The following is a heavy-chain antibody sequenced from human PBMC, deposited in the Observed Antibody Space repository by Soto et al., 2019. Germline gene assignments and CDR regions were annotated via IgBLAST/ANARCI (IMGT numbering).Heavy chain of an antibody. Sequence: QVQIQQWGAGLLKPSETLSLTCTVYGGSFSGYFWNWIRQPPGKGLEWIGEAHHGGTTGSNPSLMIRLTISLDTSNNPFSQRLSSVTAADSAVYFCVAALHAVQEWGQGTPVTVSS. J-gene: IGHJ4*02. D-gene: IGHD6-13*01. CDR2: AHHGGTT. CDR1: GGSFSGYF. V-gene: IGHV4-34*01. CDR3: VAALHAVQE.